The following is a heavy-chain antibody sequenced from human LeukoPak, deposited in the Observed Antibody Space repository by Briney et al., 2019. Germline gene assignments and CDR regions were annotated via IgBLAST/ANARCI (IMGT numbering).Heavy chain of an antibody. CDR3: ARSIAAAGPNGYYYYYMDV. D-gene: IGHD6-13*01. Sequence: ASVKVSCKASGYTFTSYYMHWVRQAPGQGLEWMGIINPSGGSTSYAQKFQGRVTMTRDTSTSTVYMELSSLRSEDTAVYYCARSIAAAGPNGYYYYYMDVWGKGTTVTVSS. CDR2: INPSGGST. CDR1: GYTFTSYY. V-gene: IGHV1-46*01. J-gene: IGHJ6*03.